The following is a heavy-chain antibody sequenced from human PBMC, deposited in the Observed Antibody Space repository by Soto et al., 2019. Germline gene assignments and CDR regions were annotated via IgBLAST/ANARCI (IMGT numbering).Heavy chain of an antibody. Sequence: DIRLRTGSVAGDSMRRADYWGRIRQPPGKGREWIGSIYESVITYYNPSFKGRVTMSVGTSKKQFSRRLTSLRSRDRAWYSFERLLEPPVGYNSFDYWGQGTLVTVSS. CDR3: ERLLEPPVGYNSFDY. V-gene: IGHV4-38-2*02. CDR1: GDSMRRADY. CDR2: IYESVIT. J-gene: IGHJ5*01. D-gene: IGHD1-1*01.